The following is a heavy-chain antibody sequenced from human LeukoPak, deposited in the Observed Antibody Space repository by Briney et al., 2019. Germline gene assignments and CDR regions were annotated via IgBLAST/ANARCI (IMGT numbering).Heavy chain of an antibody. CDR2: ISAYNGNT. CDR3: ARIAPAASWFDP. CDR1: GYRFTSSG. V-gene: IGHV1-18*01. D-gene: IGHD2-2*01. J-gene: IGHJ5*02. Sequence: ASVKVSCKASGYRFTSSGITWVRQAPGQGLEWMGWISAYNGNTNYARRLQGRVTMTTDTSTSTAYMELRSLRSDDTAVYYCARIAPAASWFDPWGQGTLVTVSS.